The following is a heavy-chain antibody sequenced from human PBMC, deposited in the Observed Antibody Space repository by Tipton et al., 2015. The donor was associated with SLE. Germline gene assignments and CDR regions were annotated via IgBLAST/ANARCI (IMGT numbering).Heavy chain of an antibody. CDR3: ARANLQGSLVDYYFDL. D-gene: IGHD4-11*01. CDR1: NGSLSGYY. V-gene: IGHV4-34*01. CDR2: SNHSGTT. J-gene: IGHJ2*01. Sequence: TLSLTCAVYNGSLSGYYWSWIRQSPGKGLEWIGESNHSGTTNYNPSLRSRVTISVDTSKNQFSLKVTSVTAADTAVYFCARANLQGSLVDYYFDLWGRGTLVTVSS.